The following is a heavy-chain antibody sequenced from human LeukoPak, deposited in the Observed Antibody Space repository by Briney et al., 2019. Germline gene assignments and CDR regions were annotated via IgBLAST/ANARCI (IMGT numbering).Heavy chain of an antibody. V-gene: IGHV1-69*04. Sequence: ASVKVSCKASGGTFSSYAISWVRQAPGQGLEWMGRIIPILGVANYAQKFQGRVTITADKSTSTAYMELSSLRPEDTAVYYCARDCSSTSCYPFDPWGQGTLVTVSS. D-gene: IGHD2-2*01. CDR2: IIPILGVA. CDR1: GGTFSSYA. J-gene: IGHJ5*02. CDR3: ARDCSSTSCYPFDP.